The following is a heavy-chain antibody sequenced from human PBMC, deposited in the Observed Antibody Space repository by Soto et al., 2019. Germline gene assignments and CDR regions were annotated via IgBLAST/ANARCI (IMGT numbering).Heavy chain of an antibody. CDR1: GFTFSDYY. CDR2: ISSSSSYT. D-gene: IGHD3-22*01. V-gene: IGHV3-11*06. J-gene: IGHJ3*02. CDR3: ARDKAAYYYDSSGRADAFDI. Sequence: GGSLRLSCAASGFTFSDYYMSWIRQAPGKGLEWVSYISSSSSYTNYADSVKGRFTISRDNAKNSLYLQMNSLRAEDTAVYYCARDKAAYYYDSSGRADAFDIWGQGTMVTVSS.